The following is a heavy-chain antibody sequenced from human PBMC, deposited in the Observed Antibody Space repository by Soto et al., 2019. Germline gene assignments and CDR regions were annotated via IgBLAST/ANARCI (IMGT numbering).Heavy chain of an antibody. Sequence: PGGSLRLSCAASGFTFSSYSMNWVRQAPGKGLEWVSSISSSSSYIYYADSVKGRFTISRDNAKNSLYLQMNSLRAEDTAVYYCARDPGEEMAPGDFDYWGQGTLVTVS. D-gene: IGHD3-10*01. J-gene: IGHJ4*02. CDR1: GFTFSSYS. V-gene: IGHV3-21*01. CDR2: ISSSSSYI. CDR3: ARDPGEEMAPGDFDY.